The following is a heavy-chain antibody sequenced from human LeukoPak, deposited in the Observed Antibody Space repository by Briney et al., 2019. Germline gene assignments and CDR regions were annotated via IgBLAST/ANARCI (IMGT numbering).Heavy chain of an antibody. CDR2: ISWNSGSI. V-gene: IGHV3-9*01. CDR1: GFTFDDYA. D-gene: IGHD6-19*01. CDR3: AKGPLPIAVAGQNFDY. Sequence: GRSLRLSCAASGFTFDDYAMHWVRQAPGKGLEWVSGISWNSGSIGYADSVKGRFTISRDNAKNSLYLQMNSLRAEDTALYYCAKGPLPIAVAGQNFDYWGQGTLVTVSS. J-gene: IGHJ4*02.